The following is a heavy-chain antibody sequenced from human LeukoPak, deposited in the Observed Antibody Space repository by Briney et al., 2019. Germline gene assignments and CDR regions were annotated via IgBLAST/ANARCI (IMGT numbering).Heavy chain of an antibody. V-gene: IGHV4-4*07. Sequence: SETLSLTCTVSGGSISSYYWSWIRQPARKGLEWIGRIYTSGSTNYNPSLKSRVTMSVDTSKNQFSLKLSSVTAADTAVYYCARLYSSSWYRDDAFDIWGQGTMVTVSS. CDR2: IYTSGST. D-gene: IGHD6-13*01. J-gene: IGHJ3*02. CDR3: ARLYSSSWYRDDAFDI. CDR1: GGSISSYY.